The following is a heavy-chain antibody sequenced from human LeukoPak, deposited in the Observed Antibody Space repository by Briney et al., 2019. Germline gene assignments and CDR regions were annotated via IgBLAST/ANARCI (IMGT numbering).Heavy chain of an antibody. CDR3: AREYSYGYYYFDY. V-gene: IGHV4-59*11. CDR1: GGSISSHY. CDR2: IHYSGST. Sequence: PSETLSLTCTVSGGSISSHYWSWIRQPPGKGLEWIGYIHYSGSTNYNPSLKSRVTISVDTSKNQFPLQLSSVTAADTAVYYCAREYSYGYYYFDYWGQGTLVTVSS. J-gene: IGHJ4*02. D-gene: IGHD5-18*01.